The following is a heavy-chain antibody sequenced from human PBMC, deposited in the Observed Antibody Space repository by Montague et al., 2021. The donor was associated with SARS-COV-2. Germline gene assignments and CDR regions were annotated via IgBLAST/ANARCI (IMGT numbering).Heavy chain of an antibody. CDR2: IYSSGTI. CDR1: GGSISNYY. V-gene: IGHV4-4*07. J-gene: IGHJ6*02. Sequence: SETLSLTCNVSGGSISNYYWSWIRQPSGKGLEWIGRIYSSGTINYNPSLKTRITMSEDTSRNQLFLRMNSVTAADTAVYYCARNARDYYGMDFWGQGTPVTVSS. CDR3: ARNARDYYGMDF.